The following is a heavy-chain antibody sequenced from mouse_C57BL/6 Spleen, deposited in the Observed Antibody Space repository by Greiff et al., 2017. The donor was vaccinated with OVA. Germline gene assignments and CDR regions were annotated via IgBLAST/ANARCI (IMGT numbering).Heavy chain of an antibody. D-gene: IGHD3-3*01. CDR2: IYPGSGST. J-gene: IGHJ4*01. CDR3: ARGGTGAMDY. Sequence: VQLQQSGPELVKPGASVKMSCKASGYTFTSYWITWVKQRPGQGLEWIGDIYPGSGSTNYNEKFKSKATLTVDTSSSTAYMQLSSLTSEDSAVYYCARGGTGAMDYWGQGTSVTVSS. CDR1: GYTFTSYW. V-gene: IGHV1-55*01.